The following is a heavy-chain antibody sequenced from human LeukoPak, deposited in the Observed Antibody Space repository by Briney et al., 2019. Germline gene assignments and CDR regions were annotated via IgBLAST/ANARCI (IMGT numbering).Heavy chain of an antibody. J-gene: IGHJ4*02. CDR3: ARFDYADYLAFDY. V-gene: IGHV3-23*01. CDR2: ISGSGGST. D-gene: IGHD4-17*01. Sequence: GGSLRLSCTASGFNFGDSSMSWVRQAPGKGLEWVSAISGSGGSTYYADSVKGRFTISRDNSKDTLYLQMNSLRAEDTAVYYCARFDYADYLAFDYWGQGTLVTVSS. CDR1: GFNFGDSS.